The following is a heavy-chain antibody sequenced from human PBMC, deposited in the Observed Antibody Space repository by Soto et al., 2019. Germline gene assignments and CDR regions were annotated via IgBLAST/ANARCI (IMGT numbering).Heavy chain of an antibody. V-gene: IGHV1-18*01. J-gene: IGHJ5*02. Sequence: QVQLVQSGAEVKKPGASVKVSCKASGYTFTSYGISWVRQAPGQGLEWMGWISAYNGNTNYAQKLQGRVTMTTDTSTSTAYMELRSLRSDDTAVYYCARGTYYYDSSGYSTTLGNWFDPWGQGTLVTVSS. D-gene: IGHD3-22*01. CDR1: GYTFTSYG. CDR2: ISAYNGNT. CDR3: ARGTYYYDSSGYSTTLGNWFDP.